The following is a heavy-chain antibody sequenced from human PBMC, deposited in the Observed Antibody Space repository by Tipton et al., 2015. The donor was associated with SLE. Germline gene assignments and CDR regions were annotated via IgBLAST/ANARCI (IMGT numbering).Heavy chain of an antibody. V-gene: IGHV4-39*07. CDR1: GGSISSSSYY. Sequence: TLSLTCTVSGGSISSSSYYWGWIRQPPGKGLEWIGSIYYSGSTYYNPSLKSRVTISVDTSKNQFSLKLSSVTAADTAVYYCARDWSSWFYTRFDPWGQGTLVTVSS. D-gene: IGHD6-13*01. J-gene: IGHJ5*02. CDR2: IYYSGST. CDR3: ARDWSSWFYTRFDP.